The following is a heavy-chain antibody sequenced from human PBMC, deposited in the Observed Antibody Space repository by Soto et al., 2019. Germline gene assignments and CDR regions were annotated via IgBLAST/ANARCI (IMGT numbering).Heavy chain of an antibody. CDR3: VKDEGTSSTVFDY. Sequence: LRLSCLASGFTFKAYAMGWVRQAPGKGLEWVSSISATDGKTYYADSVRGRFMISRDNSRNSLFLQMNGLRPDDSALYYCVKDEGTSSTVFDYWGQGTPVTVSS. CDR1: GFTFKAYA. D-gene: IGHD4-4*01. CDR2: ISATDGKT. V-gene: IGHV3-23*01. J-gene: IGHJ4*02.